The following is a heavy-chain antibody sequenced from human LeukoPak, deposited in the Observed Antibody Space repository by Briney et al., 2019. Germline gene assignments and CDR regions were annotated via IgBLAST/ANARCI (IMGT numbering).Heavy chain of an antibody. J-gene: IGHJ3*02. Sequence: LRLSCAASGFTFSSYAMHWIRQPPGKGLEWIGEINHSGSTNYNPSLKSRVTISVDTSKNQFSLKLSSVTAADTAVYYCARSTPKNQIWGQGTMVTVSS. CDR1: GFTFSSYA. CDR3: ARSTPKNQI. CDR2: INHSGST. V-gene: IGHV4-34*01.